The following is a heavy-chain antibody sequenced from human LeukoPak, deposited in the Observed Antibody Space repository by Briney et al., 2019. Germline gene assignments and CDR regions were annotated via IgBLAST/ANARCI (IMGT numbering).Heavy chain of an antibody. Sequence: KPAETLSLTCSVSGVSISSGSNYWGWIRQPPVKTLEWIGSIYSRGNTYYNPSLKSRVTISVDKSKNQFSLKLSSVTAADTAVYYCARTIWFGEHYYMDVWGKGTTVTVSS. CDR2: IYSRGNT. V-gene: IGHV4-39*07. D-gene: IGHD3-10*01. CDR3: ARTIWFGEHYYMDV. J-gene: IGHJ6*03. CDR1: GVSISSGSNY.